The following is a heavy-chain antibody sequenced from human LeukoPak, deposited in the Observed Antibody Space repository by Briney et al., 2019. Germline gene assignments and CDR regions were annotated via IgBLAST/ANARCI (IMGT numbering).Heavy chain of an antibody. J-gene: IGHJ4*02. CDR1: GFTFSTFW. CDR2: IKEDGSET. CDR3: ARDGPRSGESSYDY. D-gene: IGHD2-15*01. Sequence: GESLRLSCAASGFTFSTFWMTWVRQAPGKGLEWLANIKEDGSETYYVDSVKGRFTISRDNAKSSLYLQMNTLRFEDTAVYYCARDGPRSGESSYDYWGQGTLVTVSS. V-gene: IGHV3-7*05.